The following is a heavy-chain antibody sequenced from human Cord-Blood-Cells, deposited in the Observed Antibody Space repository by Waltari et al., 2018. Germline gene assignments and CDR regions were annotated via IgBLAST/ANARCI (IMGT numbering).Heavy chain of an antibody. CDR3: ARMRRESLLTAIFDY. V-gene: IGHV6-1*01. Sequence: QVQLQQSGPGLVKPSQTLSPTCAISGDSVSSNSAAWNWIRQSPSRGLEWLGMTYYRAKWYNDYAVSVKSRITSNPDTSKNQFSLQLNSVTPEDTAVYYCARMRRESLLTAIFDYWGQGTLVTVSS. J-gene: IGHJ4*02. CDR1: GDSVSSNSAA. CDR2: TYYRAKWYN. D-gene: IGHD3-10*01.